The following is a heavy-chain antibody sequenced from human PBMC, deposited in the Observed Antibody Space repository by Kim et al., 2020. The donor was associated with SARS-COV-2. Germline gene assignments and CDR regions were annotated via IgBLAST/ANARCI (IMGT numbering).Heavy chain of an antibody. CDR2: IYPGDSDT. CDR1: GYSFTSYW. CDR3: ARVFRPAAAGYYFDY. J-gene: IGHJ4*02. Sequence: GESLKISCKGSGYSFTSYWIGWVRQMPGKGLEWMGIIYPGDSDTRYSPSFQGQVTISADKSISTAYLQWSSLKASDTAMYYCARVFRPAAAGYYFDYWGQGTLVTVSS. V-gene: IGHV5-51*01. D-gene: IGHD6-13*01.